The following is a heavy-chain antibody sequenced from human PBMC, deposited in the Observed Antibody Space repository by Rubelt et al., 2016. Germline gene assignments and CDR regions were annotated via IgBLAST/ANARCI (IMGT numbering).Heavy chain of an antibody. J-gene: IGHJ4*02. CDR2: VYYSGST. V-gene: IGHV4-39*07. Sequence: QLQLQESGPGLVKPSETLSLTCTVSGGSFSTSTYYWGWIRQPPGKGLEWIGTVYYSGSTYYNPSLKSRVTISVDTPKNQFPLKLSSGTAADTAVYYCARVGANTEFDYWGQGTLVTVSS. CDR3: ARVGANTEFDY. CDR1: GGSFSTSTYY. D-gene: IGHD1-26*01.